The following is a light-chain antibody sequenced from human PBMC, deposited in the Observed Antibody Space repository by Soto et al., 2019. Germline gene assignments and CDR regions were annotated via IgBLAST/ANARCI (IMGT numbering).Light chain of an antibody. CDR3: QQYDNPPLT. CDR2: LGS. J-gene: IGKJ4*01. Sequence: DVVMTQSPLSLPVTPGEPASISCRSSQSLPHSNGVNYLDWYLQKPGQSPQLLIYLGSNRASGVPSRFSGSGSGTDFTFTISSLQPEDIATYYCQQYDNPPLTFGGGTKVDIK. CDR1: QSLPHSNGVNY. V-gene: IGKV2-28*01.